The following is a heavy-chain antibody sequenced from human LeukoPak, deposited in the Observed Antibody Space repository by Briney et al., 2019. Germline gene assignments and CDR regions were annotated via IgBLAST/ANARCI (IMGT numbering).Heavy chain of an antibody. V-gene: IGHV1-18*01. CDR1: GYTFTSYG. CDR2: ISAYNGNT. CDR3: ARVTAGKKNNWSYANFDY. Sequence: RASVKVSCKASGYTFTSYGISWVRQAPGQGLVWMGWISAYNGNTNYAQKLQGRVTMTTDTSTSTAYMELRSLRSDDTAVYYCARVTAGKKNNWSYANFDYWGQGTLVTVSS. J-gene: IGHJ4*02. D-gene: IGHD1-7*01.